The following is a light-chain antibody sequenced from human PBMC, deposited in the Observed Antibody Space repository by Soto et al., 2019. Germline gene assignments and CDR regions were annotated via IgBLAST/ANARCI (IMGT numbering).Light chain of an antibody. CDR2: SNN. CDR1: SSNIGSNT. V-gene: IGLV1-44*01. J-gene: IGLJ1*01. Sequence: QSVLTQPPSASGTPGQRVTISCSGSSSNIGSNTVNWYQQLPGTAPKLLIYSNNQRPSGVPDRFSGSKSGTSAPLAISGLQSEDEADYYCAAWDDSLNGSVFGTGTKVTVL. CDR3: AAWDDSLNGSV.